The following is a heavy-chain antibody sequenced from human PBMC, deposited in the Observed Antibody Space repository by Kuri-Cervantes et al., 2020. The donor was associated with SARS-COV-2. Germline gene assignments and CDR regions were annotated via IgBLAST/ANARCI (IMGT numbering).Heavy chain of an antibody. Sequence: GGSLRLSCAASGFTFSDYYMNWIRQAPGKGLEWVSYISSSGSSIYYADSVKGRFTISRDNAKNSLYLQMNSLKTEDTAVYYCAKVSVQLEFDAFDIWGQGTMVTVSS. V-gene: IGHV3-11*01. CDR2: ISSSGSSI. D-gene: IGHD5-18*01. CDR3: AKVSVQLEFDAFDI. CDR1: GFTFSDYY. J-gene: IGHJ3*02.